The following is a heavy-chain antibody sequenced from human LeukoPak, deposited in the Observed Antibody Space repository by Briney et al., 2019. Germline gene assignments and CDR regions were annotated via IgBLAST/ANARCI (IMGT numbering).Heavy chain of an antibody. CDR3: VKNLPSNWGRVFDD. CDR2: ISYDGSNK. CDR1: RSTLSSYG. D-gene: IGHD7-27*01. V-gene: IGHV3-30*18. J-gene: IGHJ4*02. Sequence: GGSRRLSFAAPRSTLSSYGMHWVRQALDKRLEWVAVISYDGSNKYYADSVKGRFTISRDNSKNTRSLQMSSLRAEDTVVDYCVKNLPSNWGRVFDDWGQGTLVTVSS.